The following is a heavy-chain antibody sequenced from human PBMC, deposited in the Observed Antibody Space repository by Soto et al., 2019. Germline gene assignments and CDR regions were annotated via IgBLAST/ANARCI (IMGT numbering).Heavy chain of an antibody. Sequence: GESLKISCKGSGYSFTSYWIGWVRQMPGKGLEWMGIIYPGDSDTRYSPSFQGQVTISADKSISTAYLQWSSLKASDTAMYYCARHIPGTTLYYYYYGIDVWGQGTTVTVSS. CDR1: GYSFTSYW. J-gene: IGHJ6*02. V-gene: IGHV5-51*01. CDR2: IYPGDSDT. CDR3: ARHIPGTTLYYYYYGIDV. D-gene: IGHD1-7*01.